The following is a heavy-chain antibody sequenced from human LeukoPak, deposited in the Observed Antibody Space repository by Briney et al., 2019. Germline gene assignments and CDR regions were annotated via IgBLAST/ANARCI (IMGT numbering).Heavy chain of an antibody. J-gene: IGHJ5*02. CDR2: IHTSGTT. Sequence: SETLSLTCTVSGGSISSGGYYWSWIRQPAGQGLEWIGRIHTSGTTNYNPSLKSRVTISLDTSKNQFSLKLYSVTAADTAVYYCARRDSSGYYDWFDPWGQGTLVTVSS. D-gene: IGHD3-22*01. CDR1: GGSISSGGYY. V-gene: IGHV4-61*02. CDR3: ARRDSSGYYDWFDP.